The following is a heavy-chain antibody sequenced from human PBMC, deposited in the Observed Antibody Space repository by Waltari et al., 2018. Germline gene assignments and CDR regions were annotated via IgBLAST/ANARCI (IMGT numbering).Heavy chain of an antibody. CDR1: GGSISSYY. V-gene: IGHV4-59*01. J-gene: IGHJ6*02. CDR3: ARGKDNYYYYGMDV. Sequence: QVQLQESGPGLVKPSETLSLTCTVSGGSISSYYWSWIRQPPGKGLEWIGYIYYSGSTNYNPSLKSRVTISVDTSKNQFSLKLSSVTAADTAVYYCARGKDNYYYYGMDVWGQGTTVTVSS. CDR2: IYYSGST. D-gene: IGHD2-15*01.